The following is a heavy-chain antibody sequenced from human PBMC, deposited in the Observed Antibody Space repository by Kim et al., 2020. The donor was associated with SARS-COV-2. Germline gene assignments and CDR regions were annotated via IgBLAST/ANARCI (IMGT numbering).Heavy chain of an antibody. J-gene: IGHJ4*02. CDR1: GFTFSGSA. CDR3: TSIVGAPYYFDY. CDR2: IRSKANSYAT. Sequence: GGSLRLSCAASGFTFSGSAMHWVRQDSGKGLEWVGRIRSKANSYATAYAASVKGRFTISRDDSKNTAYLQMNSLKTEDTAVYYCTSIVGAPYYFDYWGQGTLVTVSS. D-gene: IGHD1-26*01. V-gene: IGHV3-73*01.